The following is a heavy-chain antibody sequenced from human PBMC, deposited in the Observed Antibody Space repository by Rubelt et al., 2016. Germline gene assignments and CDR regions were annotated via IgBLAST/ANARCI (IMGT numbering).Heavy chain of an antibody. D-gene: IGHD3-3*01. Sequence: QVQLVQSGAEVKKPGSSVKVSCKASGGTFSSYAISWVRQAPGQGLEWMGWISAYNGNTNYAQKVQGRVTRLTDQSTGTACMGLRCLRSDYTAVYYCARETGRWSGYPSTDYWGQGTLVTVSS. CDR2: ISAYNGNT. CDR1: GGTFSSYA. J-gene: IGHJ4*02. CDR3: ARETGRWSGYPSTDY. V-gene: IGHV1-18*01.